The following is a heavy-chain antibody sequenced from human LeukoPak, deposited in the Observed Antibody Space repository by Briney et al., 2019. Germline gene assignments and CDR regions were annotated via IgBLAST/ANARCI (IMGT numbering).Heavy chain of an antibody. J-gene: IGHJ5*02. CDR1: GFTFGYYG. V-gene: IGHV3-49*04. Sequence: GGSLRLSCTGSGFTFGYYGMTWVRQAPGKGLEWVGFIRSKAYGGTTEYAASVKGRFTISRDDSKSIAYLQMNSLRAEDTAVYYCAKEVVGSGSRYNWFDPWGQGTLVTVSS. CDR3: AKEVVGSGSRYNWFDP. D-gene: IGHD3-10*01. CDR2: IRSKAYGGTT.